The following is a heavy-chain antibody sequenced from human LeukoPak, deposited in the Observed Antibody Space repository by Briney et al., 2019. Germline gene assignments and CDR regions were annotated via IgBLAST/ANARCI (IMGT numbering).Heavy chain of an antibody. CDR1: GYSFTSYW. Sequence: GESLKISCKGSGYSFTSYWIGWVRQMPGKGLEWMGLLYPGDSDTRYSPSFQGQVTISAGQSISTAYLQWSSLKASDTAMYYCAANCYGSEGYSDPFDYWGQGTLVTVSS. CDR3: AANCYGSEGYSDPFDY. D-gene: IGHD3-10*01. CDR2: LYPGDSDT. J-gene: IGHJ4*02. V-gene: IGHV5-51*01.